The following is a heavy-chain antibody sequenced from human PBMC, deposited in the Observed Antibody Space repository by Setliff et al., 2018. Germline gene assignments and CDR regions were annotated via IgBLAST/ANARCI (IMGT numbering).Heavy chain of an antibody. Sequence: ASVKVSCKASGYTFTSYAMHWVRQAPGQRLEWMGWINAGNGNTKYSQKFQGRVTITTDESTSTAYMELSSLRSEDTAVYYCATFRRDGYNRDYWGQGTLVTVSS. J-gene: IGHJ4*02. V-gene: IGHV1-3*01. CDR1: GYTFTSYA. CDR3: ATFRRDGYNRDY. D-gene: IGHD5-12*01. CDR2: INAGNGNT.